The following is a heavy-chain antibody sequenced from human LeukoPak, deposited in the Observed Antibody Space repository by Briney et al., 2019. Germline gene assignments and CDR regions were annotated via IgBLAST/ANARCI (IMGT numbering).Heavy chain of an antibody. CDR2: INPKSGGT. D-gene: IGHD2-15*01. Sequence: ASVKVSCKASGYTFSAYYIHWVRLAPGQGLDWMGWINPKSGGTNYAQKFQGKITMTRDTSISTAYMELSSLTSDDTAVYYCARVQGYCSGGICYGTSWDIEYWGQGTLVTVSS. CDR1: GYTFSAYY. J-gene: IGHJ4*02. CDR3: ARVQGYCSGGICYGTSWDIEY. V-gene: IGHV1-2*02.